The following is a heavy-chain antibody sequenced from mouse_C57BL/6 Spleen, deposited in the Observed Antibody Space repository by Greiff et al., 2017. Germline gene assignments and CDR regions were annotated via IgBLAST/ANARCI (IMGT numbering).Heavy chain of an antibody. CDR1: GFTFSSYA. D-gene: IGHD2-4*01. Sequence: DVMLVESGEGLVKPGGSLKLSCAASGFTFSSYAMSWVRQTPEKRLEWVAYISSGGDYIYYADTVKGRFTISRDNARKTLYLQMSSLKSEDTAMYYCTREGSYDYDDAGFAYWGQGTLVTVSA. V-gene: IGHV5-9-1*02. CDR2: ISSGGDYI. CDR3: TREGSYDYDDAGFAY. J-gene: IGHJ3*01.